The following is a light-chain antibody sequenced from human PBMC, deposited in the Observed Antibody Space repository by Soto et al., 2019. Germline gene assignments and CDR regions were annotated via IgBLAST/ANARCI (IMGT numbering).Light chain of an antibody. CDR1: STYIGGYTY. CDR3: SSYTSSSTLNYV. CDR2: EVS. J-gene: IGLJ1*01. V-gene: IGLV2-14*01. Sequence: QSALTQPASVSESPGQSITISCTGTSTYIGGYTYVSWYQQHPGKAPKLMIYEVSNRPSGVSNRFSGSKSGNTASLTISGLQAEDEADYYCSSYTSSSTLNYVFGTGTKLTVL.